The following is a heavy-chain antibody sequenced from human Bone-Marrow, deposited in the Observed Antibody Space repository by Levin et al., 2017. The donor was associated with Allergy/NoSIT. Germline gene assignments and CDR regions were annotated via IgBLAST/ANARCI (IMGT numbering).Heavy chain of an antibody. D-gene: IGHD4-17*01. CDR1: GFTFSSYA. Sequence: GGSLRLSCAASGFTFSSYAMSWVRQAPGKGLEWVSTISGSRGITSYADSVKGRFTISRDSSTNTLFLQMNSLRAEDTAVYYCAKDSRGDYVPGYFDYWGQGTLVTVSS. CDR3: AKDSRGDYVPGYFDY. V-gene: IGHV3-23*01. J-gene: IGHJ4*02. CDR2: ISGSRGIT.